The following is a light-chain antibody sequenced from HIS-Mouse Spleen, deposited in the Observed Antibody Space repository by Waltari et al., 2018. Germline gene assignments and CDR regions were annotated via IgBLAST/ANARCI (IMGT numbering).Light chain of an antibody. Sequence: SYELTQPPSLSVSPGQTASITCPGDAFPKKYAYWYHQQSGKAPVLVIYEDSKRPSGFPERFSGSSSGRMATLTISGAQVEDEADYYCYSTDSSGNHRVFGGGTKLTVL. CDR3: YSTDSSGNHRV. V-gene: IGLV3-10*01. J-gene: IGLJ2*01. CDR1: AFPKKY. CDR2: EDS.